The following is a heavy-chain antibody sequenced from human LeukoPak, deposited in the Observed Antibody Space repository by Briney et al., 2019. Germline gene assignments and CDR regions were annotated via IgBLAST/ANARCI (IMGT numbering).Heavy chain of an antibody. J-gene: IGHJ6*03. CDR2: IYYSGST. CDR1: GGSISSYY. CDR3: ARDGCGGSCFHYYYYYMDV. V-gene: IGHV4-59*01. Sequence: PSETLSLTCTVSGGSISSYYWSWIRQPPGKGLEWIGYIYYSGSTNYNPSLTSGVTISVDTTKNQCSLMLRYVTAADAAVCYCARDGCGGSCFHYYYYYMDVWGKGTTVTISS. D-gene: IGHD2-15*01.